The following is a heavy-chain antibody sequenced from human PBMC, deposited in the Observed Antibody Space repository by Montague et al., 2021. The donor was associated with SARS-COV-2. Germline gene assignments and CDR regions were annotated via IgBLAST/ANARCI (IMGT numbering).Heavy chain of an antibody. CDR2: ISHSGST. CDR1: GGSFSGYY. D-gene: IGHD2-2*01. V-gene: IGHV4-34*01. Sequence: SETLSLTCAVYGGSFSGYYWSCSRQPPGKGLEGIGEISHSGSTNYNPSLKSRGTISIETSKNQFSLKLSCLTAADTAVYYCARFAYRLLLIASYYGMDVWGQGTTVTVSS. CDR3: ARFAYRLLLIASYYGMDV. J-gene: IGHJ6*02.